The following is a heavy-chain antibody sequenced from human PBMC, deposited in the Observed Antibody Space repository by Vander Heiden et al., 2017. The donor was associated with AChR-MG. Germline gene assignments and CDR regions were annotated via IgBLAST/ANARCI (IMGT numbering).Heavy chain of an antibody. CDR3: ARLLRRFLEWSNSGQLDV. CDR1: GGSIRSSNW. Sequence: QVQLQESGPGLVKPSGTLSLPCAVSGGSIRSSNWWSWVRQPPGKGLEWIGEIYHSGSTNYNPSLKSRVTISVDKSKNQFSLKLSSVTAADTAVYYCARLLRRFLEWSNSGQLDVWGQGTTVTVSS. V-gene: IGHV4-4*02. CDR2: IYHSGST. D-gene: IGHD3-3*01. J-gene: IGHJ6*02.